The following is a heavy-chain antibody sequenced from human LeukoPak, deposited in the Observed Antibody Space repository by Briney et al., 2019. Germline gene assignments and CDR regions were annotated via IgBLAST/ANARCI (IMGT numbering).Heavy chain of an antibody. CDR2: ISYDGSKK. CDR3: AGGIRYFDWLPLDY. J-gene: IGHJ4*02. CDR1: GFTFSSYA. D-gene: IGHD3-9*01. Sequence: GRSLRLSCAASGFTFSSYAMHWVRQAPGKGLEWVAVISYDGSKKYSADSVKGRFTISRDNSKNTLYLQMNSLRAEDTSFFYGAGGIRYFDWLPLDYWGQGTLVTVSS. V-gene: IGHV3-30-3*01.